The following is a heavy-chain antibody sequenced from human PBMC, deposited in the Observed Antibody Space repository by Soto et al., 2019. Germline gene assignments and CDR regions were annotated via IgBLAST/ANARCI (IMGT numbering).Heavy chain of an antibody. CDR2: IYYSGST. CDR1: GGSVSSGSYY. J-gene: IGHJ4*02. Sequence: SETLSLTCTVSGGSVSSGSYYWSWIRQPPGKGLEWIGYIYYSGSTNYNPSLKSRVTISVDTSKNQFSLKLSSVTAADTAVYYCARGDYYDSSGYGRFDYWGQGTLVTVSS. V-gene: IGHV4-61*01. D-gene: IGHD3-22*01. CDR3: ARGDYYDSSGYGRFDY.